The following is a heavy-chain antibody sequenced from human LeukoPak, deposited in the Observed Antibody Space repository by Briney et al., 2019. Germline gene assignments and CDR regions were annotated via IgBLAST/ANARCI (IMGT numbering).Heavy chain of an antibody. Sequence: GGSLRLSCAASGFTFSGYWMTWLRQAPGKGPEWVANIDEDGSAKYYLGSVKGRFTIFRDNAENSLYLQMNSLRAEDTAVYYCARLLAYNSGGEAFGHWGQGTLVTVSS. CDR3: ARLLAYNSGGEAFGH. V-gene: IGHV3-7*01. D-gene: IGHD1-20*01. CDR2: IDEDGSAK. J-gene: IGHJ4*02. CDR1: GFTFSGYW.